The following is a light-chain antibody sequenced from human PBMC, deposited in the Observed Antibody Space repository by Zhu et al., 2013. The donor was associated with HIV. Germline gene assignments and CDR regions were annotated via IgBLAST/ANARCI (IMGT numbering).Light chain of an antibody. CDR1: QSVSSN. CDR3: QQAHSFPIT. J-gene: IGKJ5*01. CDR2: GAS. Sequence: EIVMTQSPATLSVSPGERATLSCRASQSVSSNLAWYQQKPGQAPRLLIYGASTRATDIPARFSGSGSATDFTLTISSLQSEDFATYYCQQAHSFPITFGQGTRLDIK. V-gene: IGKV3-15*01.